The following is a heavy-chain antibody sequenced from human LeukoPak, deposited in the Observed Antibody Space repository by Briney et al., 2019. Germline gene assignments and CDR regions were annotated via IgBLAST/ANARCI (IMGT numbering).Heavy chain of an antibody. CDR3: ARFGYYYDSSGYYY. CDR1: GGSISSYY. V-gene: IGHV4-39*01. CDR2: IYYSGST. J-gene: IGHJ4*02. D-gene: IGHD3-22*01. Sequence: SETLSLTCTVSGGSISSYYWGWIRQPPGKGLEWIGSIYYSGSTYYNPSLKSRVTISVDTSKNQFSLKLSSVTAADTAVYYCARFGYYYDSSGYYYWGQGTLVTVSS.